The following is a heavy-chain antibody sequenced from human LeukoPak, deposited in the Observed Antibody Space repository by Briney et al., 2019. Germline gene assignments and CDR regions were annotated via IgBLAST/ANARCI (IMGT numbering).Heavy chain of an antibody. J-gene: IGHJ4*02. CDR3: ASLSGGLDY. CDR1: GGSISSYY. CDR2: IYYSGST. D-gene: IGHD2-15*01. V-gene: IGHV4-59*01. Sequence: SETLSLTCTVSGGSISSYYWSWIRQPPGKGLEYIGYIYYSGSTNYNPSLKSRLTISVDTSKNQFSLKLSSVTAADTAVYYCASLSGGLDYWGQGTLVTVSS.